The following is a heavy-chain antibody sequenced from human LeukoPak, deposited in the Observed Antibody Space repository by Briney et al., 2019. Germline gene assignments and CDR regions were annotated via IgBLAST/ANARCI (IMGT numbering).Heavy chain of an antibody. J-gene: IGHJ4*02. CDR3: ATGVESSGWALGYY. Sequence: GASVTVSCKVSGYTLTELSMHWVRQAPGKGLEWMGGFDPGDGETIYAQKFQGRVTMTEDTSTDTAYMELSSLRSEDTAVYYCATGVESSGWALGYYWGQGTLVTVSS. D-gene: IGHD6-19*01. CDR1: GYTLTELS. V-gene: IGHV1-24*01. CDR2: FDPGDGET.